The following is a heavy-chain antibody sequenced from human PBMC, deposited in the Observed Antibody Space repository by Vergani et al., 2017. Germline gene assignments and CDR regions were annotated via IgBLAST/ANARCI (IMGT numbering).Heavy chain of an antibody. D-gene: IGHD2-2*02. CDR3: AKXASCSSTSCYTYYYYMDV. V-gene: IGHV3-23*01. Sequence: EVQLLESGGGLVQPGGSLRLSCAASGFTFSSYAMSWVRQAPGKGLEWVSAISGSGGSTYYADSVKGRFTISRDNSKNTLYLQMNSLRAEDTAVYYCAKXASCSSTSCYTYYYYMDVWGKGTTVTVSS. CDR2: ISGSGGST. J-gene: IGHJ6*03. CDR1: GFTFSSYA.